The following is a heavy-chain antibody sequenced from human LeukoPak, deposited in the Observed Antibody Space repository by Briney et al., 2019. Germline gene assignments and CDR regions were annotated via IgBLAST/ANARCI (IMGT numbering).Heavy chain of an antibody. V-gene: IGHV3-53*01. CDR3: ARDPTGYSYFDY. CDR2: IYSGGST. D-gene: IGHD3-22*01. Sequence: GGSLRLSCAASGFTVSSNYMSSVRQAPGKGLEWVSVIYSGGSTYYADSVKGRFTISRDNSKNTLYLQMNSLRAEDTAVYYCARDPTGYSYFDYWGQGTLVTVSS. J-gene: IGHJ4*02. CDR1: GFTVSSNY.